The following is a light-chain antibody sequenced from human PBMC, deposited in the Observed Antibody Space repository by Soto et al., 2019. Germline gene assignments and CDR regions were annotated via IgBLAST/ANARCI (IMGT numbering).Light chain of an antibody. CDR2: RNN. Sequence: SVLTQPPSASGTPGQTVTISCSGSTSNIGSNYVYWYQEFPGTAPKLLIHRNNQRPSGVPGRFSGSKSGTSASLAISGLRSEDEADYYCAAWDDSLSTVVFGGGTQLTVL. J-gene: IGLJ7*01. CDR1: TSNIGSNY. CDR3: AAWDDSLSTVV. V-gene: IGLV1-47*01.